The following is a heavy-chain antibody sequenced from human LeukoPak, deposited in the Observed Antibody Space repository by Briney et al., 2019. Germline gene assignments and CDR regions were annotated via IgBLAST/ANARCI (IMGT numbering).Heavy chain of an antibody. Sequence: PGGSLRLSCAASGFTFSSYAMHWVRKAPGKGLEWVAVISYDGSDIYYADSVKGRFTISRDNSKNTLYLQLNSLRAEDTAIYYCAKRFTYSSTWYYFEYWGEGTLVTVSS. V-gene: IGHV3-30*18. CDR1: GFTFSSYA. CDR3: AKRFTYSSTWYYFEY. CDR2: ISYDGSDI. J-gene: IGHJ4*02. D-gene: IGHD6-13*01.